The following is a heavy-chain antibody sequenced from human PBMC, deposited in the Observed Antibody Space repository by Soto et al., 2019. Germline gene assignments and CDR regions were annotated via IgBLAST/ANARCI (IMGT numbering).Heavy chain of an antibody. CDR1: VFTSSG. Sequence: QDQLVQSGAEVKKPGASVKVSCKASVFTSSGISWVRQAPGQRLEWMGWISTHNGNTIYAQKFQGRVIMTMDTSTTTVYMELRSLRPDYTAVYVCAREGILGLFDAYDLWGQGTMVTVSS. CDR2: ISTHNGNT. CDR3: AREGILGLFDAYDL. V-gene: IGHV1-18*04. J-gene: IGHJ3*01. D-gene: IGHD3-3*01.